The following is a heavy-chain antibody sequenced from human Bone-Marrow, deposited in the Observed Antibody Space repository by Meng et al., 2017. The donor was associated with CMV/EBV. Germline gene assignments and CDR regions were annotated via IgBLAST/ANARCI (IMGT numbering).Heavy chain of an antibody. Sequence: SVKVSCKASGYTFTSYGISWVRQAPGQGLEWMGWISAYNGNTNYAQKLQGRVTMTTDTSTSTAYMELRSLRSDDTAVYYCARDLSGSYYPYYFDYWGQGTLVTVSS. V-gene: IGHV1-18*01. CDR1: GYTFTSYG. J-gene: IGHJ4*02. D-gene: IGHD1-26*01. CDR3: ARDLSGSYYPYYFDY. CDR2: ISAYNGNT.